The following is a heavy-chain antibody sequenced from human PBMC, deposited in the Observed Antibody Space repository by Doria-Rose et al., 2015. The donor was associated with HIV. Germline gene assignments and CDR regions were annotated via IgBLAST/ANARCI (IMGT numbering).Heavy chain of an antibody. CDR3: ARIKSSRWYHKYYFDF. CDR2: NFSDDDR. CDR1: GVSLSSPGMG. Sequence: QVQLVQSGPVLVKPTETLTLTCTVSGVSLSSPGMGVSWIRQPPGKALEWLANNFSDDDRSYTTSLKSRLTISRGTFKSQVVLTMTDMDPVDTATYYCARIKSSRWYHKYYFDFWGQGTLVTVSA. V-gene: IGHV2-26*01. J-gene: IGHJ4*02. D-gene: IGHD6-13*01.